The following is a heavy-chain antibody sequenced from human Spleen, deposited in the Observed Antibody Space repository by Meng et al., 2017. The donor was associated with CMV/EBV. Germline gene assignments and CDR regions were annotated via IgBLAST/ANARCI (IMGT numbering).Heavy chain of an antibody. CDR2: LRYDGGDE. CDR1: GFMFSRYG. V-gene: IGHV3-30*02. Sequence: GESLKISCAASGFMFSRYGMNWVRQAPGKGLEGVAFLRYDGGDEYYADSVKGRFTITRDNAKDSLYLQMNSMRAEHTDVYYCAIEDGGSTTSCRVDYYYYGMDVWGQGTTVTVSS. CDR3: AIEDGGSTTSCRVDYYYYGMDV. D-gene: IGHD2-2*01. J-gene: IGHJ6*02.